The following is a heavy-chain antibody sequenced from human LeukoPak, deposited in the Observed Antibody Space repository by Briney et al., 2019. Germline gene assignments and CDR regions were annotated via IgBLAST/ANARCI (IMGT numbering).Heavy chain of an antibody. CDR2: IKQDGSEK. V-gene: IGHV3-7*01. D-gene: IGHD6-6*01. CDR1: GFTFSSHW. CDR3: ARAPAAARPYYFDY. Sequence: GGSLRLSCAASGFTFSSHWISWVRQAPGKGLEWVAKIKQDGSEKYYVDSVKGRFTISRDNAKNSLYLQMNSLRPEDTAVYYCARAPAAARPYYFDYCGQATLVTVSS. J-gene: IGHJ4*02.